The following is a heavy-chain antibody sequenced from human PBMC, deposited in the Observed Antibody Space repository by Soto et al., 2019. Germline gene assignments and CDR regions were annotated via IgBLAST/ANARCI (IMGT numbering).Heavy chain of an antibody. CDR1: GFTFRSYA. CDR3: AKDPTEWLVPNDAFDI. D-gene: IGHD3-3*01. Sequence: GGSLILSCAASGFTFRSYAMSWVRQAPGKGLEWVSAISGSGGSTYYADSVKGRFTISRDNSKNTLYLQMNSLRAEDTAVYYCAKDPTEWLVPNDAFDIWGQGTMVTVSS. CDR2: ISGSGGST. J-gene: IGHJ3*02. V-gene: IGHV3-23*01.